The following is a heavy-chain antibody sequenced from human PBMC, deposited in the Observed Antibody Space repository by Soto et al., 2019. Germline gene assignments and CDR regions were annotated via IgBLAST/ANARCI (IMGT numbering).Heavy chain of an antibody. CDR1: GFTFSSYS. J-gene: IGHJ4*02. CDR2: ISSSSSYI. D-gene: IGHD3-10*01. CDR3: ARDRWGPDEIYGSGSYSDY. V-gene: IGHV3-21*01. Sequence: GGSLRLSCAASGFTFSSYSMNWVRQAPGKGLEWVSSISSSSSYIYYADSVKGRFTISRDNAKNSLYLQMNSLRAEDTAVYYCARDRWGPDEIYGSGSYSDYWGQGTLVTVSS.